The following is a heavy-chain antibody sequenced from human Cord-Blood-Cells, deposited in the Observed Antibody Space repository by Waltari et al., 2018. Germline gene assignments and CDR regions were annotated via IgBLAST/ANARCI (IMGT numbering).Heavy chain of an antibody. V-gene: IGHV4-34*01. J-gene: IGHJ4*02. CDR1: GGSFSGYY. D-gene: IGHD1-26*01. CDR3: AMTGSGSYYLDY. Sequence: QVQLQQWGAGLLKPSETLSLTCAVYGGSFSGYYWSWIRQPPGKGLEWIGEINHSGSTNYNPSLKSRVTISVDTSKNQLSLKLSSVTAADTAVYYCAMTGSGSYYLDYWGQGTLVTVSS. CDR2: INHSGST.